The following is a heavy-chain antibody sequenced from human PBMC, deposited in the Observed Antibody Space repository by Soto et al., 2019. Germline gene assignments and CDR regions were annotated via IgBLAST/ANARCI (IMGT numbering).Heavy chain of an antibody. D-gene: IGHD6-19*01. J-gene: IGHJ4*02. CDR2: ISGSGGST. CDR1: GVTFSSYA. V-gene: IGHV3-23*01. Sequence: PGGSLGLSCAASGVTFSSYAMSWVRQGPGKGLEWVSAISGSGGSTYYADSVKGRFTISRDNSKNTLYLQMNSLRAEDTAIYYCVKKKYNSAWSEIDYWGQGTLVTVS. CDR3: VKKKYNSAWSEIDY.